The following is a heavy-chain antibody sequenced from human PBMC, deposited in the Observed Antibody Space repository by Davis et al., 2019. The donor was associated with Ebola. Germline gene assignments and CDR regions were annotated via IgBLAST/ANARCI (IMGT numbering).Heavy chain of an antibody. CDR2: VSAYNGNT. J-gene: IGHJ6*02. Sequence: AASVKVSCKASGYTFTSYGISWVRQAPGQGLEWMGWVSAYNGNTNYAQKLQGRVTMTTDTSTSTAYMELRCLRSDETAVYYCASRPYYYGSGSYYYYGMDVWGQGTTVTVSS. CDR1: GYTFTSYG. CDR3: ASRPYYYGSGSYYYYGMDV. D-gene: IGHD3-10*01. V-gene: IGHV1-18*01.